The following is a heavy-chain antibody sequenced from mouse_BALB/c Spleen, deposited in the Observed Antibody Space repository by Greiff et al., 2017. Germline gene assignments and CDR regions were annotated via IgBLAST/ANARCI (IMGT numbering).Heavy chain of an antibody. CDR1: GYTFTSYW. Sequence: QVQLQQPGAELVKPGASVKMSCKASGYTFTSYWMHWVKQRPGQGLEWIGVIDPSDSYTSYNQKFKGKATLTVDTSSSTAYMQLSSLTSEDSAVYYCTRSPIYDGYTYYAMDYWGQGTSVTVSS. J-gene: IGHJ4*01. D-gene: IGHD2-3*01. CDR3: TRSPIYDGYTYYAMDY. CDR2: IDPSDSYT. V-gene: IGHV1S127*01.